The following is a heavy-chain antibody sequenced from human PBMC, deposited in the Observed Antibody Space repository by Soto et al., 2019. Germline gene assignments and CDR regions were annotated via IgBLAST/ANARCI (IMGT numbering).Heavy chain of an antibody. CDR1: GLTLTNYA. D-gene: IGHD3-22*01. CDR3: ANYYDVSVYPYGFFQH. CDR2: IGGRDDNT. V-gene: IGHV3-23*01. J-gene: IGHJ1*01. Sequence: PGGSLRLSCAASGLTLTNYAMSWVRQAPGKGLEWVSSIGGRDDNTYYADSVEGRFTISRDISKNALYLQMNSLRVDDTAVYYCANYYDVSVYPYGFFQHWGQGTLVTVSS.